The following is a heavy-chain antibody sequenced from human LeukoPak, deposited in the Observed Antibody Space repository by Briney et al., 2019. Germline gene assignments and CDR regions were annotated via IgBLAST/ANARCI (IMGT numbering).Heavy chain of an antibody. Sequence: SETLSLTCAVYGGSFSGYYWSWIRQPPGKGLEWIGEINHSGNTNYNPSLKSRVTISVDTSKNQFSLKLSSVTAADTAVYYCARSPYYYDSSGYYFDYWGQGTLVTVSS. CDR3: ARSPYYYDSSGYYFDY. D-gene: IGHD3-22*01. J-gene: IGHJ4*02. V-gene: IGHV4-34*01. CDR1: GGSFSGYY. CDR2: INHSGNT.